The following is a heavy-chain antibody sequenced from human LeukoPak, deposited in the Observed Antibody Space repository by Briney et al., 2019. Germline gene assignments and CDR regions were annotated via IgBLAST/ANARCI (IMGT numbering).Heavy chain of an antibody. Sequence: GGSLRLSCAASGFTFSSYSMNWVRQAPGKGLEWVSSISSSSSYIYYADSVKGRFTISRDNAKNSLYLQMNSLRAEDTAVYYCVRDVWGDRDSYFDYWGQGALVTVSS. D-gene: IGHD2-21*01. CDR1: GFTFSSYS. V-gene: IGHV3-21*01. CDR2: ISSSSSYI. J-gene: IGHJ4*02. CDR3: VRDVWGDRDSYFDY.